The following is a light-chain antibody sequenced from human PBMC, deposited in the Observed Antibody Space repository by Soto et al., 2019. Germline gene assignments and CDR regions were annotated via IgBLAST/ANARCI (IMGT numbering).Light chain of an antibody. Sequence: DIQMTQSQSAMSASVVDRVTITCRASQGINNYLAWFQQRPGKVPQRLIYGASSLQSGVPSRFSGSGSGTEFTLTLSSLQPEDFATYYCQQLALYPSTFGGGTKVDI. CDR1: QGINNY. CDR2: GAS. V-gene: IGKV1-17*03. CDR3: QQLALYPST. J-gene: IGKJ4*01.